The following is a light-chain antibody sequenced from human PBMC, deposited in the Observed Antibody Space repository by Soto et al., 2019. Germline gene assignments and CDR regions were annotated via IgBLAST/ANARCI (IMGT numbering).Light chain of an antibody. CDR1: SGHIGYA. Sequence: QPVLTQSPSASASLGASVKLTCTLSSGHIGYAIAWHQQQPDKGPRYLMNLNTDGSHTKGDGSPDRFSGSISGAERYLTISSLQSEDEADYYCQTWDTGIVVFGGGTTLTVL. CDR3: QTWDTGIVV. V-gene: IGLV4-69*01. J-gene: IGLJ2*01. CDR2: LNTDGSH.